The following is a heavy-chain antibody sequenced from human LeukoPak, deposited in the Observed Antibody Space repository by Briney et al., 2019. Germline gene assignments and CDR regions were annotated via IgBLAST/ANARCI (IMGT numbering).Heavy chain of an antibody. V-gene: IGHV3-9*01. Sequence: GGSLRLSCAASGFTFDDYAMHWVRQAPGKGLEWVSGISWNSGSIGYADSVKGRFTISRDNAKNSLYLQINSLRAEDTAVYYCAKGYGLQLVNNWFDPWGQGTLVSVSS. CDR1: GFTFDDYA. CDR2: ISWNSGSI. J-gene: IGHJ5*02. D-gene: IGHD6-13*01. CDR3: AKGYGLQLVNNWFDP.